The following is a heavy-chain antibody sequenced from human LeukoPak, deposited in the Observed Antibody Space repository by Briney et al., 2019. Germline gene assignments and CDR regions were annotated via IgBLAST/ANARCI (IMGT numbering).Heavy chain of an antibody. CDR1: GFTFSSYW. CDR2: INSDGSST. D-gene: IGHD3-22*01. Sequence: GGSLRLSCAASGFTFSSYWMHWVRQAPGKGLVWASRINSDGSSTSYADSVKGRFTISRDNAKNTLYLQMNSLRAEDTAVYYCARDFHRNYYDSSGCAYWGQGTLVTVSS. J-gene: IGHJ4*02. V-gene: IGHV3-74*01. CDR3: ARDFHRNYYDSSGCAY.